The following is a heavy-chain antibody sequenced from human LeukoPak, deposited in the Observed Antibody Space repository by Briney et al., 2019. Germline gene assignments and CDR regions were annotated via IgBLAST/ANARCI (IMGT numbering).Heavy chain of an antibody. D-gene: IGHD2-2*01. CDR2: IYYSGST. Sequence: PSETLSLTCTVSGGSISSSSYYWGWIRQPPGKGLEWIGRIYYSGSTYYNPSLKSRVTICVDTTKNQFSLKLSSVTAADTAVYYCARLPAPYCSSTSCKAYWGQGTLVTVSS. V-gene: IGHV4-39*01. CDR3: ARLPAPYCSSTSCKAY. CDR1: GGSISSSSYY. J-gene: IGHJ4*02.